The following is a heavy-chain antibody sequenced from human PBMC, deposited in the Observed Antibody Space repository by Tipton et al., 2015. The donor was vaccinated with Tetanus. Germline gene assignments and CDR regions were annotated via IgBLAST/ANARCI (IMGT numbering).Heavy chain of an antibody. CDR2: INESGNT. D-gene: IGHD6-13*01. V-gene: IGHV4-34*01. CDR1: GASFSGYF. Sequence: TLSLTCDVFGASFSGYFWSWIRQFPGKGLEWIGEINESGNTNYNPSLKSRISISIDTSKNQFSLRLSSVTAADTALYYCARGSFSSNWYSTYWGQGTLVTVSS. J-gene: IGHJ4*02. CDR3: ARGSFSSNWYSTY.